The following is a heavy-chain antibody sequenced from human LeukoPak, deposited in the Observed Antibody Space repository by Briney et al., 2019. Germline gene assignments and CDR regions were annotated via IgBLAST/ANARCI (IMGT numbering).Heavy chain of an antibody. CDR2: IRSKAYGGTT. D-gene: IGHD6-19*01. J-gene: IGHJ6*02. Sequence: GGSLRLSCAASGFTFSSYAMSWVRQAPGKGLEWVGFIRSKAYGGTTEYAASVKGRFTISRDDSKSIAYLQMNSLKTEDTAVYYCTTGYSSGWFYYYGMDVWGQGTTVTVSS. CDR3: TTGYSSGWFYYYGMDV. V-gene: IGHV3-49*04. CDR1: GFTFSSYA.